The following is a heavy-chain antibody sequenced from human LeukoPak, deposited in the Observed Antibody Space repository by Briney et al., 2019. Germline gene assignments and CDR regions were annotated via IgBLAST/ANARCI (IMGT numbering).Heavy chain of an antibody. CDR3: ARAFLVPMVRGGWFDP. Sequence: SETLSLTCTVSGGSISSYYWSWIRQPPGKGLEWIGYIYYSGSTNYNPSLKSRVTISVDTSKNQFSLKLSSVTAADTAVYYCARAFLVPMVRGGWFDPWGQGTLVTVSS. CDR1: GGSISSYY. D-gene: IGHD3-10*01. CDR2: IYYSGST. J-gene: IGHJ5*02. V-gene: IGHV4-59*01.